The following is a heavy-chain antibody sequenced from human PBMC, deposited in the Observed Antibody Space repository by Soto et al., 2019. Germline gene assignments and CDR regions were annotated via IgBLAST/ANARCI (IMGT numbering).Heavy chain of an antibody. D-gene: IGHD1-1*01. J-gene: IGHJ5*02. CDR2: INPKTGDT. Sequence: QVQLVQSGTEVKKPGASVTVSCNSSGYTFTDFYLHWLRQAPGQGLEWVGWINPKTGDTKSSQKFQGRVTMSRDTSVSTAYIDLTSLTSDDTAMYYCATGTNGTTGWYHPWGQGTRVTVSS. CDR1: GYTFTDFY. CDR3: ATGTNGTTGWYHP. V-gene: IGHV1-2*02.